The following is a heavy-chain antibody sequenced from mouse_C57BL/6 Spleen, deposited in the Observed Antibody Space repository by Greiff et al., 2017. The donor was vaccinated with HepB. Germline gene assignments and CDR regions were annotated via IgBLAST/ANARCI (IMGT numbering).Heavy chain of an antibody. CDR1: GFNIKDDY. Sequence: VQLQHSGAELVRPGASVKLSCTASGFNIKDDYMHWVKQRPEQGLEWIGWIDPENGDTEYASKFQGKATITADTSSNTAYLQLSSLTSEDTAVYYCTTSDYYGSSSWFAYWGQGTLVTVSA. V-gene: IGHV14-4*01. CDR3: TTSDYYGSSSWFAY. CDR2: IDPENGDT. D-gene: IGHD1-1*01. J-gene: IGHJ3*01.